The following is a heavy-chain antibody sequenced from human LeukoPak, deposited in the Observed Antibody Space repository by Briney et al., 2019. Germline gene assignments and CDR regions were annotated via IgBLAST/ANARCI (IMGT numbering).Heavy chain of an antibody. D-gene: IGHD7-27*01. CDR3: ARVPIHWGRADY. J-gene: IGHJ4*02. V-gene: IGHV1-69*04. CDR1: GGTFSSYA. Sequence: GASVKVSCKASGGTFSSYAISWVRQAPGQGLEWMGRIIPILGIANYAQKFQGRVTITADKSTSTAYMELSSLRSEDTAVYYCARVPIHWGRADYWGQGTLVTVSS. CDR2: IIPILGIA.